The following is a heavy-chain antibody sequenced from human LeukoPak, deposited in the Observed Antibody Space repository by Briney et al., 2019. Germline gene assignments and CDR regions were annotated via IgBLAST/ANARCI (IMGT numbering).Heavy chain of an antibody. CDR1: GGSISSGDYY. CDR2: IYYSGST. J-gene: IGHJ4*02. CDR3: ARIYCSSTSCYLPFDY. V-gene: IGHV4-30-4*08. D-gene: IGHD2-2*01. Sequence: PSQTLSLTCTVSGGSISSGDYYWSWIRQPPGKGLEWIGYIYYSGSTYYNPSLKSRVTISVDTSKNQFSLKLSSVTAADTAVYYCARIYCSSTSCYLPFDYWGQGTLVTVSS.